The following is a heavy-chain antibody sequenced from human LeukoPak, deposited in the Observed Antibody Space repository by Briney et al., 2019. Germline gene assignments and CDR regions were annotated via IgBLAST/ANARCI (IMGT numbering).Heavy chain of an antibody. Sequence: AGSLRLSCAASGFTFSSYSMNWVRQTPGKGLEWVSYMSSSSSYIYYADSVKGRFTISRDNAKNSLHLQMSSLRAEDTAVYYCARRAAAGRDDAFDMWGQGTMVTVSS. CDR1: GFTFSSYS. CDR2: MSSSSSYI. J-gene: IGHJ3*02. V-gene: IGHV3-21*01. D-gene: IGHD6-13*01. CDR3: ARRAAAGRDDAFDM.